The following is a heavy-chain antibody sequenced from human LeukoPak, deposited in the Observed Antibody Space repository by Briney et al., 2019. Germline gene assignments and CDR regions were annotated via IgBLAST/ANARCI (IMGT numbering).Heavy chain of an antibody. J-gene: IGHJ4*02. CDR1: GGSLSSYY. CDR2: MYYSGST. V-gene: IGHV4-59*01. CDR3: ARDLRGSSCYDY. Sequence: SETLSLTCTVSGGSLSSYYWSWIRQPPGKGLEWIGYMYYSGSTSYNPSLKSRVTISVDTSKNQFSLKLSSVTAADTALYDCARDLRGSSCYDYWGQGTLVTVSS. D-gene: IGHD2-2*01.